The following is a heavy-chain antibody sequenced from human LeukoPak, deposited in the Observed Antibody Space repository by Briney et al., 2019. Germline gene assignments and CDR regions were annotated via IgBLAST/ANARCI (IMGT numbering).Heavy chain of an antibody. Sequence: GESLKISCKASGYIFPNSWIGWVRQRPGEGLEWMGIIYPADSDARYSPSFRSQVTISDDNSISPAYLQWRSLEASDTALYFCARLMADDFNHLGNYLDPWGQGTLVTVSS. J-gene: IGHJ5*02. D-gene: IGHD5-24*01. CDR3: ARLMADDFNHLGNYLDP. CDR1: GYIFPNSW. V-gene: IGHV5-51*01. CDR2: IYPADSDA.